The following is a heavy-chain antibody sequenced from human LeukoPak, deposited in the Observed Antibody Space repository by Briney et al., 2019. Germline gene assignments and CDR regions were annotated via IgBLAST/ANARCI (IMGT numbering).Heavy chain of an antibody. D-gene: IGHD3-22*01. J-gene: IGHJ4*02. CDR1: GNSISSGDNY. CDR3: ARASYSYDINGWVPFDY. V-gene: IGHV4-61*02. CDR2: IYTSGST. Sequence: SETLSLTCTVSGNSISSGDNYWSWIRQPAGKGLEWIGRIYTSGSTNYNPSLKSRVTISGGTSKNQFSLRLSSVTAADTAVYYCARASYSYDINGWVPFDYWGQGTLVTVSS.